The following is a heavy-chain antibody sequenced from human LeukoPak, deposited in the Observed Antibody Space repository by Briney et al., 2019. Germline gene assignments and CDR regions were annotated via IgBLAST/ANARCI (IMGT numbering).Heavy chain of an antibody. Sequence: PGGSLRLSCAASGFTFSDYYMSWIRQAPGKGLEWVSYISSSGSTIYYADSVKGRFAISRDNAKNSLYLQMNSLRAEDTAVYYCARAACGGDCYSGFDYWGQGTLVTVSS. J-gene: IGHJ4*02. D-gene: IGHD2-21*01. CDR3: ARAACGGDCYSGFDY. V-gene: IGHV3-11*04. CDR2: ISSSGSTI. CDR1: GFTFSDYY.